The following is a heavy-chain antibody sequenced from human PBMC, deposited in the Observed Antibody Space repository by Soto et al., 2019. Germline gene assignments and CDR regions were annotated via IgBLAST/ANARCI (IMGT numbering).Heavy chain of an antibody. CDR3: AGDEGSCCYMSVGRLGHFDY. Sequence: QVQLVQSGAEVKKPGASVKVSCKASGYTFTSYGISWVRQAPGQGLEWMGWISAYNGNTNYAQKLQGRGTMTTDTSTSAADMELRKFRCDDTAVYYCAGDEGSCCYMSVGRLGHFDYWGQGTLVTVSS. J-gene: IGHJ4*02. D-gene: IGHD2-2*01. CDR1: GYTFTSYG. CDR2: ISAYNGNT. V-gene: IGHV1-18*01.